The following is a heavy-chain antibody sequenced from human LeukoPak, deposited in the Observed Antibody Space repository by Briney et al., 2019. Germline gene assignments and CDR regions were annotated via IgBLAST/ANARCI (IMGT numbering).Heavy chain of an antibody. CDR2: IYHSGST. V-gene: IGHV4-30-2*01. J-gene: IGHJ4*02. CDR3: ARCETGSYFNS. Sequence: PSETLSLTCTVSGGSISSGGYYWSWIRQPPGKGLEWIGYIYHSGSTYYNPSLKSRVTISVDRSKNQFSLKLRSVTALDTAVYYCARCETGSYFNSWGQGILVTVSS. CDR1: GGSISSGGYY. D-gene: IGHD1-26*01.